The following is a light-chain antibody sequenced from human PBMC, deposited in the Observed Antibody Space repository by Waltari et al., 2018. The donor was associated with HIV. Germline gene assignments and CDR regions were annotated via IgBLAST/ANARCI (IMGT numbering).Light chain of an antibody. CDR3: AAWDDNLSGWV. V-gene: IGLV1-44*01. CDR2: SNN. Sequence: QSLLTQPPSVSGTPGQRITISCSGSTSNIGTNTLSWYQQLPGTAPKLVIHSNNQRPSGGPDRFSGSKSGTSASLAISGLQSEDEADYYCAAWDDNLSGWVFGGRTKLTVL. J-gene: IGLJ3*02. CDR1: TSNIGTNT.